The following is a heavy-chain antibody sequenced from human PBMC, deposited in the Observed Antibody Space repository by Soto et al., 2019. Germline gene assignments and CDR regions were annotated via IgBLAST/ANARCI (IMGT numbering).Heavy chain of an antibody. CDR2: ISAYNGNT. V-gene: IGHV1-18*01. CDR3: ARLIVVVPAAMGDAFDI. CDR1: GYTFTSYG. J-gene: IGHJ4*02. D-gene: IGHD2-2*01. Sequence: ASLKVSCKASGYTFTSYGISWVRQAPGQGLEWMGWISAYNGNTNYAQKLQGRVTMTTDTSTSTAYMELRSLRSDDTAVYYCARLIVVVPAAMGDAFDIWGQGTLVTVSS.